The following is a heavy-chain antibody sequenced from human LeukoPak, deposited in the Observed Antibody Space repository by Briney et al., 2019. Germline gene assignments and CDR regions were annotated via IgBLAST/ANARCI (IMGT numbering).Heavy chain of an antibody. CDR2: INHSGST. CDR1: GGSFSGYY. J-gene: IGHJ5*02. D-gene: IGHD3-10*01. CDR3: ARRRITMVRGGPNWFDP. V-gene: IGHV4-34*01. Sequence: SETLSLTCAVYGGSFSGYYWSWIRQPPGKGLEWIGEINHSGSTNYNPSLKSRVTISVDTSKNQFSLKLSSVTAADTAVYYCARRRITMVRGGPNWFDPWGQGTLVTVSS.